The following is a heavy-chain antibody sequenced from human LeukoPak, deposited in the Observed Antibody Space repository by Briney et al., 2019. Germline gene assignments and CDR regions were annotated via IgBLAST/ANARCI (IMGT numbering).Heavy chain of an antibody. CDR3: ARRGDYGGKIDY. D-gene: IGHD4-23*01. Sequence: PSETLSLTCTVSGGSISSSGYYWGWIRQPPGKGLEWIGSIYYSGSTYYNPFLKSRVTISVDTSKNQFSLKLSSVTAADTAVYYCARRGDYGGKIDYWGQGTLVTVSS. J-gene: IGHJ4*02. CDR2: IYYSGST. V-gene: IGHV4-39*01. CDR1: GGSISSSGYY.